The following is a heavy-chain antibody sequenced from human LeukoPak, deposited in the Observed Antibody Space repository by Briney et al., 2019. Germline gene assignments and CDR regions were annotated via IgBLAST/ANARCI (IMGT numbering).Heavy chain of an antibody. Sequence: SETLSLTCAVYVGSFSGYYWSWIRQPPWKGLEWIGEINHSGSTNYNPSLKSRVTISVDTSKNQFSLKLSSVTAADTAVYYCARGRPRFSSWHLYYFDYWGQGTLVTVSS. CDR1: VGSFSGYY. CDR3: ARGRPRFSSWHLYYFDY. J-gene: IGHJ4*02. D-gene: IGHD6-13*01. CDR2: INHSGST. V-gene: IGHV4-34*01.